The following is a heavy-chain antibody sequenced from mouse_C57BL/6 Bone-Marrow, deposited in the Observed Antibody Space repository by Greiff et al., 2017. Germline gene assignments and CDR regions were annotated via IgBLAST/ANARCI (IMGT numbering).Heavy chain of an antibody. V-gene: IGHV1-63*01. CDR1: GYTFTNYW. CDR3: ARLGNYAMDY. J-gene: IGHJ4*01. Sequence: VQLVESGAELVRPGTSVKMSCKASGYTFTNYWIGWAKQRPGHGLEWIGDIYPGGGYTNYNEKFKGKATLTADKSSSTAYMQFSSLTSEDSAIYYCARLGNYAMDYWGQGTSVTVSS. CDR2: IYPGGGYT.